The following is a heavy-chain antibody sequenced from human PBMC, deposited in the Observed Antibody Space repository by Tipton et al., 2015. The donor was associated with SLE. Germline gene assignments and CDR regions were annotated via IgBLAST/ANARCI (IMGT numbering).Heavy chain of an antibody. CDR3: ARSGHIVVVVLEYFDV. Sequence: TLSLTCTVSGYSIRSGYYWGWIRQPPGKGLEWIGSIYHSGSTYYNPSLKSRVTISVDTSKNQFSLKLSSVTAADTAVYYCARSGHIVVVVLEYFDVRGRGTLVTVSS. D-gene: IGHD2-21*01. CDR2: IYHSGST. J-gene: IGHJ2*01. V-gene: IGHV4-38-2*02. CDR1: GYSIRSGYY.